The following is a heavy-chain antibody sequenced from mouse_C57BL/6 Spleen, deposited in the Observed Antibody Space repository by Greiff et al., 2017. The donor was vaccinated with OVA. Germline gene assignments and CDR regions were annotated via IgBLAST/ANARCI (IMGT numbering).Heavy chain of an antibody. CDR1: GYTFTDYE. Sequence: QVQLQQSGAELVRPGASVTLSCKASGYTFTDYEMHWVKQTPVHGLEWIGAIDPETGGTAYNQKFKGKAILTADKSSSTAYMELRSLTSEDSAVYYCTRYDDYDGYAMDYWGQGTSVTVSS. CDR3: TRYDDYDGYAMDY. D-gene: IGHD2-4*01. CDR2: IDPETGGT. J-gene: IGHJ4*01. V-gene: IGHV1-15*01.